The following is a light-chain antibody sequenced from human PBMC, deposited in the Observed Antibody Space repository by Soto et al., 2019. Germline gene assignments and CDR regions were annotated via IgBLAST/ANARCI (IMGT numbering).Light chain of an antibody. CDR1: SSNIGAGYD. CDR3: QSYDSSLSVV. J-gene: IGLJ2*01. Sequence: QSVLTQSPSESGAPGQRVTISCTGSSSNIGAGYDVHWYQQLPGTAPKLLIYGNSNRPSGVPDRFSGSKSGTSASLAITKLQAEDEADYYCQSYDSSLSVVFGGGTKVTVL. V-gene: IGLV1-40*01. CDR2: GNS.